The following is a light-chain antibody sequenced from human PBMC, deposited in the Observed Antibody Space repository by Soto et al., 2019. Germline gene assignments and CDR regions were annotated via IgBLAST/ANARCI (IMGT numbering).Light chain of an antibody. CDR3: QQYSTYSTT. V-gene: IGKV1-5*03. CDR1: QSISSR. CDR2: RAS. Sequence: DIQMTQSPSTLSASVGDRVTITCWASQSISSRLAWYQQKPGKAPKLLIYRASALESGVPSRFSGSGSGTAFTLTISRLQPDDFATYYCQQYSTYSTTFGQGTKVEIK. J-gene: IGKJ1*01.